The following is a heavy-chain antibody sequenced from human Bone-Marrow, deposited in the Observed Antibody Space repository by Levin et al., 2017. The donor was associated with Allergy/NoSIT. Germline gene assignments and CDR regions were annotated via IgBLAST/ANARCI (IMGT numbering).Heavy chain of an antibody. Sequence: PSETLSLTCAVSGISVSSTFMIWVRQAPGKGLEYISVMYSGGTTFYADSVKGLFTISRDNSKNTMYLQMDSLRAEDTAVYYCARGGVNDAFDLWGQGTMVTVSA. CDR3: ARGGVNDAFDL. V-gene: IGHV3-66*01. CDR2: MYSGGTT. J-gene: IGHJ3*01. CDR1: GISVSSTF.